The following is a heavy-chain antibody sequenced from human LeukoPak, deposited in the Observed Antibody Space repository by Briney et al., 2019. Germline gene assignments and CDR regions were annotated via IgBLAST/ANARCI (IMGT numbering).Heavy chain of an antibody. CDR3: ARGMEYCSSTSCYPTRYYYYYMDA. D-gene: IGHD2-2*01. CDR2: MNPNSGNT. V-gene: IGHV1-8*01. J-gene: IGHJ6*03. Sequence: ASVKVSCKASGYTFTSYDINWVRQATGQGLEWMGWMNPNSGNTGYAQKFQGRVTMTRNTSISTAYMELSSLRSEDTAVYYCARGMEYCSSTSCYPTRYYYYYMDAWGKGTTVTVSS. CDR1: GYTFTSYD.